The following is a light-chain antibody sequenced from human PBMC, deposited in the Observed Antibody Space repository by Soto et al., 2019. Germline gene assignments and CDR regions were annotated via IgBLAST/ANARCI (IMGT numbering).Light chain of an antibody. Sequence: EIVLTQSPGTLSLSPRERATLSCRASQSVSSNLAWYQQKPGQAPRLLIYGASTRATGIPARFSGSGSGTEFTLTISGLQSEDFAVYFCQQYTDRPRTFGQGTKVDIK. J-gene: IGKJ1*01. CDR2: GAS. V-gene: IGKV3-15*01. CDR3: QQYTDRPRT. CDR1: QSVSSN.